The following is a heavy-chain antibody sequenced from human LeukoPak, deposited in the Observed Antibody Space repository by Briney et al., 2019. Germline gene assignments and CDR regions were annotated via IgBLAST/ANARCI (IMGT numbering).Heavy chain of an antibody. CDR2: INHSGST. CDR3: AKHSVGYGFPNIITYYFDC. J-gene: IGHJ4*02. Sequence: PSETLSLTCAVYGGSFSGYYWSWIRQPPGKGLEWIGEINHSGSTNYNPSLKSRVTISVDTSKNQFSLKLSSVTAADTAVYYCAKHSVGYGFPNIITYYFDCWGQGTLATVSS. D-gene: IGHD5-18*01. V-gene: IGHV4-34*01. CDR1: GGSFSGYY.